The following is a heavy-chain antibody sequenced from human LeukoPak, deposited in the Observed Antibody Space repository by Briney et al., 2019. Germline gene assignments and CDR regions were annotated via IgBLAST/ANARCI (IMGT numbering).Heavy chain of an antibody. Sequence: ASVKVSCKASGGTFSSYAISWVRQAPGQGLEWMGRIIPILGIANYAQKFQGRVTITADKSTSTAYMELSSLRSEDTAVYYCAFYYYDSSGYYNELDYWGRGTLVTVSS. CDR3: AFYYYDSSGYYNELDY. CDR2: IIPILGIA. CDR1: GGTFSSYA. V-gene: IGHV1-69*04. D-gene: IGHD3-22*01. J-gene: IGHJ4*02.